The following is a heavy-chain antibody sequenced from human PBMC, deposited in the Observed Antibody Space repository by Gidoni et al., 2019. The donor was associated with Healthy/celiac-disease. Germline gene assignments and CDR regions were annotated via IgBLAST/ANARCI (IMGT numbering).Heavy chain of an antibody. CDR3: AREAPVLRFLEWFPYYFDY. J-gene: IGHJ4*02. CDR2: ISYDGSNK. V-gene: IGHV3-30*01. Sequence: QAQLVESGGGVVQPARSLSLSCAASGFTFSTYAMHWVRQAPGKGLEWVAVISYDGSNKYYADSVKGRFTISRDNSKNTLYLQMNSLRAEDTAVYYCAREAPVLRFLEWFPYYFDYWGQGTLVTVSS. D-gene: IGHD3-3*01. CDR1: GFTFSTYA.